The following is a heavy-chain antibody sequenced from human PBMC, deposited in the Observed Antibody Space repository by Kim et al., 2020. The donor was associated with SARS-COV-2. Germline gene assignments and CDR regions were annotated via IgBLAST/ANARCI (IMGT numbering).Heavy chain of an antibody. CDR3: ARQLNELDY. CDR1: GGSISSSSYY. D-gene: IGHD1-1*01. J-gene: IGHJ4*02. V-gene: IGHV4-39*01. CDR2: IYYSGST. Sequence: SETLSLTCTVSGGSISSSSYYWGWIRQPPGKGLEWIGSIYYSGSTYYNPSLKSRVTISVDTSKNQFSLKLSSVTAADTAVYYCARQLNELDYWGQGTLVTVSS.